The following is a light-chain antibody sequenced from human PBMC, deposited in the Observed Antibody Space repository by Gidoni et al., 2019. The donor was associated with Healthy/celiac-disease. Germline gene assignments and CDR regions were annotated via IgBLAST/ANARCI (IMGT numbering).Light chain of an antibody. Sequence: ETTRTHSPAFMSATPEDKVNISCKASQDIDDDLNWYQQKQGEAAIFILQEVTTLVPGIPPRFSGSGYGTDFTRTINNIEAEDAAYDFCLQHDNFPLKTFGQGTKVEIK. CDR3: LQHDNFPLKT. V-gene: IGKV5-2*01. CDR1: QDIDDD. CDR2: EVT. J-gene: IGKJ1*01.